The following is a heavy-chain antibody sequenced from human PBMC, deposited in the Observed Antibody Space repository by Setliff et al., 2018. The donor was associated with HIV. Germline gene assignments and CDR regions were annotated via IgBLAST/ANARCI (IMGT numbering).Heavy chain of an antibody. CDR2: VSPDGYEK. J-gene: IGHJ3*01. Sequence: PGESLKISCAAFGSGYSTFDMDWVRQTPGKGLEWVADVSPDGYEKRYADFAKGRFTVSRDNSKNILFLQMDSLGAEDTGIYYCAKPTSGMYPRAYDLWGRGTVVTVSS. D-gene: IGHD1-26*01. V-gene: IGHV3-23*01. CDR1: GSGYSTFD. CDR3: AKPTSGMYPRAYDL.